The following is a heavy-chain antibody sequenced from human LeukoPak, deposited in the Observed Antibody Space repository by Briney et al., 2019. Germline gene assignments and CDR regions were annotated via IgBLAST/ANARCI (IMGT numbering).Heavy chain of an antibody. Sequence: GGSLRLSCAASGLTVSSNYMNWVRQAPGKGLEWVSVIYSGGSTYYADSVKGGFTISRDNSKNTLYLQMNSLRAEDTAVYYCARGAYGSGSYGDNWFDPWGQGTLVTVSS. CDR2: IYSGGST. V-gene: IGHV3-66*01. D-gene: IGHD3-10*01. CDR3: ARGAYGSGSYGDNWFDP. CDR1: GLTVSSNY. J-gene: IGHJ5*02.